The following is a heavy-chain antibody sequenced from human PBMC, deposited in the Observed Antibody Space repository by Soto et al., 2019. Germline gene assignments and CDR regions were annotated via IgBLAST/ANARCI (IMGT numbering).Heavy chain of an antibody. D-gene: IGHD4-4*01. J-gene: IGHJ6*02. CDR2: IWYDGSNK. CDR3: ARDAGNYDNPLHYYYYYGMDV. Sequence: GGSLGLSCAASGFTFSSYCVHWVRQAPGKGLEWVAVIWYDGSNKYYADSVKGRFTISRDNSKNTLYLQMNSLRAEDTAVYYCARDAGNYDNPLHYYYYYGMDVWGQGTTVTVSS. V-gene: IGHV3-33*01. CDR1: GFTFSSYC.